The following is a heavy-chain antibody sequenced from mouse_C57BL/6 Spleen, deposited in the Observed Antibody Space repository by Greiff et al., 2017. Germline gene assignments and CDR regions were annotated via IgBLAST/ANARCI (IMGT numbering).Heavy chain of an antibody. V-gene: IGHV1-52*01. CDR1: GYTFTSYW. D-gene: IGHD1-1*01. J-gene: IGHJ2*01. Sequence: QVQLQQPGAELVRPGSSVKLSCKASGYTFTSYWMHWVKQRPIQGLEWIGNIDPSDSETHSNQKFKDKATLTVDKSSSTAYMQLSSLTSEDSAVYYCALGGFTTVVATGFDYWGQGTTLTVSS. CDR2: IDPSDSET. CDR3: ALGGFTTVVATGFDY.